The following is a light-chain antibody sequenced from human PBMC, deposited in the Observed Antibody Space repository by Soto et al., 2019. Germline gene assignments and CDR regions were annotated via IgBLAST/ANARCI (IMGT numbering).Light chain of an antibody. CDR2: DAS. V-gene: IGKV3D-20*01. CDR3: QQYGSSPIT. Sequence: IVLTQSPGTMSLSPGERATLSCGASERVSSSYVAWYQMKAGLAPRLLIHDASTRASGIPDRFRGSKSGTDFTLTIRGLEPEDAALYYCQQYGSSPITFGQGTRLEIK. CDR1: ERVSSSY. J-gene: IGKJ5*01.